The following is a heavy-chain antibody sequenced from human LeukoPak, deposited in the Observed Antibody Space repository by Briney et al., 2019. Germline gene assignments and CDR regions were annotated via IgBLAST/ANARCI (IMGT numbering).Heavy chain of an antibody. CDR2: IYSSGST. CDR3: ARESSG. J-gene: IGHJ4*02. D-gene: IGHD6-19*01. CDR1: GFIVSSNY. V-gene: IGHV3-66*03. Sequence: GGSLRLSCAASGFIVSSNYMSWVRQAPGKGLEWVSIIYSSGSTYYADSVKGRFTISRDNSKNTLYLQMNSLRAEDTAVYYCARESSGWGQGTLVTVSS.